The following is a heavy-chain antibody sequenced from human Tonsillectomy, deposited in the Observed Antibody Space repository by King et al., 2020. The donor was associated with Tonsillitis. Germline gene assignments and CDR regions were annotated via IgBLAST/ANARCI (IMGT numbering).Heavy chain of an antibody. J-gene: IGHJ3*01. CDR2: IKQDGSEK. CDR3: ARGLDYYDSSGAAV. CDR1: GFTFSSYW. V-gene: IGHV3-7*01. D-gene: IGHD3-22*01. Sequence: VQLVESGGGLVQPGGSLRLSCEASGFTFSSYWMSWVRQAPGKGLEWVANIKQDGSEKYYVDSVKGRFTISRDNAKNSLYLQMNSLRAEDTAVYYCARGLDYYDSSGAAVWGQGTMVTVSS.